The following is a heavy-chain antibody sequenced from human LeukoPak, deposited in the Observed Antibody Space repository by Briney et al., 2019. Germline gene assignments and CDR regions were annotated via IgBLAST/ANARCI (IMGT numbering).Heavy chain of an antibody. V-gene: IGHV4-39*07. CDR2: IYYSGST. Sequence: SETLSLTCTVSGGSISSSSYYWGWIRQPPGKGLEWIGSIYYSGSTYYNPSLKSRVTISVDTSKNQFSLKLSSVTAADTAVYYCARAPAYYDILTGYYNGYYFDYWGQGTLVTVSS. J-gene: IGHJ4*02. D-gene: IGHD3-9*01. CDR3: ARAPAYYDILTGYYNGYYFDY. CDR1: GGSISSSSYY.